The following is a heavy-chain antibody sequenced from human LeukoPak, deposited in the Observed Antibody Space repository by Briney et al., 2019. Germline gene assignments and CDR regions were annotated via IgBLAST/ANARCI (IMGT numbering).Heavy chain of an antibody. V-gene: IGHV3-53*01. CDR2: IYSGGST. Sequence: PGGSLRLSCAASGFTFSSYGMHWVRQAPGKGLEWVSVIYSGGSTYYADSVKGRFTISRDNSKNTLYLQMNSLRAEDTAVYYCARETQYYFDYWGQRTLVTVSS. CDR1: GFTFSSYG. CDR3: ARETQYYFDY. J-gene: IGHJ4*02.